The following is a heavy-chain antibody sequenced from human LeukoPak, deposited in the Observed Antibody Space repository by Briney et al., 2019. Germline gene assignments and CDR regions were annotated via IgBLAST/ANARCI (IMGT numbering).Heavy chain of an antibody. J-gene: IGHJ3*02. V-gene: IGHV1-24*01. CDR3: ATPHIVGARALVAFDI. CDR1: GYTLTELS. CDR2: FDPEDGET. D-gene: IGHD1-26*01. Sequence: GASVKVSCKVSGYTLTELSMHWVRQAPGKGLEWMGGFDPEDGETIYAQKFQGRVTMTEDTSTDTAYMELSSLRSEDTAVYYCATPHIVGARALVAFDIWGQGTMVTVSS.